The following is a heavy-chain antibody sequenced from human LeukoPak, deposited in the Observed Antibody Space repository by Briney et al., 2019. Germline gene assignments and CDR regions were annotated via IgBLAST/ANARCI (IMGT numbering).Heavy chain of an antibody. CDR2: IYYTGTT. CDR3: ATKRSGISWYDY. V-gene: IGHV4-31*03. D-gene: IGHD3-3*01. Sequence: PSETLSLTCTVSGASISSGAHYWSWVRQHPGEGLERIGYIYYTGTTYYNPSLTSRVTISVDTSKNQFSLKLSSVTAADTAVYYCATKRSGISWYDYWGQGTLVTVSS. CDR1: GASISSGAHY. J-gene: IGHJ4*02.